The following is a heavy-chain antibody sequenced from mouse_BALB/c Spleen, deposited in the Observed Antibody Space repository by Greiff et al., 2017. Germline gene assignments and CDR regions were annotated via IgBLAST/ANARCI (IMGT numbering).Heavy chain of an antibody. V-gene: IGHV14-3*02. J-gene: IGHJ2*01. Sequence: EVKLMESGAELVKPGASVKLSCTASGFNIKDTYMHWVKQRPEQGLEWIGRIDPANGNTKYDPKFQGKATITADTSSNTAYLQLSSLTSEDTAVYYCAREAEWLPHFDYWGQGTTLTVSS. CDR2: IDPANGNT. CDR3: AREAEWLPHFDY. CDR1: GFNIKDTY. D-gene: IGHD2-2*01.